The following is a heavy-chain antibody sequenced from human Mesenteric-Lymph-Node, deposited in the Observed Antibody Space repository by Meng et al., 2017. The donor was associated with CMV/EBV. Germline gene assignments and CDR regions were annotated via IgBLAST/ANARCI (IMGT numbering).Heavy chain of an antibody. V-gene: IGHV3-49*04. CDR2: IRSKAYGGTT. J-gene: IGHJ6*02. CDR3: TRGKDIVVVPGYYYYGMDV. D-gene: IGHD2-2*01. CDR1: GFTFSSYA. Sequence: GGSLRLSCAASGFTFSSYAMGWVRQAPGKGLGWVGFIRSKAYGGTTEYAASVKDRFTISRDDSKSIAYLQMNSLKTEDTAVYYCTRGKDIVVVPGYYYYGMDVWGQGTTVTVSS.